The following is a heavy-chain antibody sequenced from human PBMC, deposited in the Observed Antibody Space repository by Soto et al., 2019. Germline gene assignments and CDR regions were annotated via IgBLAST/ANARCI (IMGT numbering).Heavy chain of an antibody. CDR2: IYYSGST. D-gene: IGHD5-18*01. Sequence: QVQLQESGPGLVKPSETLSLTCTVSGGSISSYYWSWIRQPPGKGLEWIGYIYYSGSTNYNPSLKSRVTISVDTSKNQFSLKLSSVTAADTAVYYCARGKGYSYGFGGYFDYWGQGTLVTVSS. CDR3: ARGKGYSYGFGGYFDY. V-gene: IGHV4-59*01. J-gene: IGHJ4*02. CDR1: GGSISSYY.